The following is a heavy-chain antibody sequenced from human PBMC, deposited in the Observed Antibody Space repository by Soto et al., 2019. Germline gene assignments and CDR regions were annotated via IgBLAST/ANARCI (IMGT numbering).Heavy chain of an antibody. CDR2: ITWSSSAI. J-gene: IGHJ6*02. Sequence: PGGSLRLSCAASGFTLDDYAMHWVRQVPGKGLEWVSGITWSSSAIGYADSVRGRFTISRDNAKNSLYLQMNSLRSEDTALYYCAQDKFESGMDVWGQGTTVTVSS. D-gene: IGHD3-9*01. CDR1: GFTLDDYA. V-gene: IGHV3-9*01. CDR3: AQDKFESGMDV.